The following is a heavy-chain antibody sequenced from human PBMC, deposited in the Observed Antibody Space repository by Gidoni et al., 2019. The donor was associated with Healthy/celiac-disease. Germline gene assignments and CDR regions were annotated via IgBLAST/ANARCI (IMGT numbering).Heavy chain of an antibody. CDR1: GFTFSSYG. CDR2: ISYDGSNK. Sequence: QVQLVESGGGVVQPGRSLRLSCAASGFTFSSYGMHWVRQAPGKGLEGVAVISYDGSNKYYADSVKGRFNISRDNSKNTLYLQMNSLRAEDTAVYYCAREIAAAGTGDFDYWGQGTLVTVSS. V-gene: IGHV3-30*03. CDR3: AREIAAAGTGDFDY. D-gene: IGHD6-13*01. J-gene: IGHJ4*02.